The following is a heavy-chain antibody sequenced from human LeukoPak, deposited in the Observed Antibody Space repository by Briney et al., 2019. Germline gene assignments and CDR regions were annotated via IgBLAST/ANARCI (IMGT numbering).Heavy chain of an antibody. CDR3: TRHLERITIFGLVIPYAFDI. D-gene: IGHD3-3*01. CDR1: GFTFSGSA. CDR2: IRSKANSYAT. J-gene: IGHJ3*02. V-gene: IGHV3-73*01. Sequence: VGSLRLSCAASGFTFSGSAMHWVRQASGKGLEWVGRIRSKANSYATAYAASVKGRFTISRDDSKNTAYLQMNSLKTEHTAVYYCTRHLERITIFGLVIPYAFDIWGQGTMVTVSS.